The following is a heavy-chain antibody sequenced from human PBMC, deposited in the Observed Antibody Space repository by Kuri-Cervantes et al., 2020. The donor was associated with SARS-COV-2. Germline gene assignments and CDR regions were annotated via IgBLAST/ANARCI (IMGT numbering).Heavy chain of an antibody. Sequence: GESLKISCAASGFTFSNYSMNWVRQAPGKGLEWVSSISDSSGYIYYADSVKGRFTISRDNAKNSLYLQMNSLRAEDTAVYYCARDQGLRFLEWDGIDYWGQGTLVTVSS. J-gene: IGHJ4*02. V-gene: IGHV3-21*01. CDR1: GFTFSNYS. D-gene: IGHD3-3*01. CDR2: ISDSSGYI. CDR3: ARDQGLRFLEWDGIDY.